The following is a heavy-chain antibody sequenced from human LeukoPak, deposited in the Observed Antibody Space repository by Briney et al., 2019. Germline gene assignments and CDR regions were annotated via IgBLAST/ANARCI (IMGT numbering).Heavy chain of an antibody. CDR3: AKSRTPGFDY. D-gene: IGHD2-15*01. Sequence: SETLSLTCTVSGGSISSSSYYWGWIRQPPGKGLEWIGSIYYSGSTYYNPSLKSRVTISVDTSKNQFSLKLSSVTAADTALYYCAKSRTPGFDYWGQGTLVTVSS. CDR2: IYYSGST. V-gene: IGHV4-39*07. J-gene: IGHJ4*02. CDR1: GGSISSSSYY.